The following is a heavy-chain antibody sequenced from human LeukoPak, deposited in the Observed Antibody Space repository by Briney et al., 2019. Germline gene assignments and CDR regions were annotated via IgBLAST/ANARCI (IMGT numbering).Heavy chain of an antibody. CDR3: ARGSGGVGASLHY. V-gene: IGHV3-69-1*01. J-gene: IGHJ4*02. Sequence: PGGSLRLSCAASGFSFSDWSMNWVRQAPGKGLESVSYISSSGLIYYRDSVKGRFTISRDNAKNSLYLQMNSLRTEDTAVYYCARGSGGVGASLHYWGQGTLVTVPS. D-gene: IGHD1-26*01. CDR2: ISSSGLI. CDR1: GFSFSDWS.